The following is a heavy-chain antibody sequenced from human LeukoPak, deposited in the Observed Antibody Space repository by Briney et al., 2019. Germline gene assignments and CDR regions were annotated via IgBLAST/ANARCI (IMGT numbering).Heavy chain of an antibody. CDR3: ARLHTGWSDMDV. Sequence: GGSLSLSCTASGFTFSSYSMNWVRQAPGKGLEWISYIRSSSSIIYYADSLKGRFTIFRDIADNSLYLQMRSLRAEDTAVYYCARLHTGWSDMDVWGQGTTVTVSS. D-gene: IGHD6-19*01. V-gene: IGHV3-48*04. CDR2: IRSSSSII. J-gene: IGHJ6*02. CDR1: GFTFSSYS.